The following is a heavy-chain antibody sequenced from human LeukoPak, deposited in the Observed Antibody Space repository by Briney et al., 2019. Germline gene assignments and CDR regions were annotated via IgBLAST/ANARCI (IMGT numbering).Heavy chain of an antibody. CDR2: IYYSGST. J-gene: IGHJ3*02. CDR3: ARDLASDSSGYHDAFDI. CDR1: GGSISSGGYY. V-gene: IGHV4-31*03. Sequence: SETLSLTCTVSGGSISSGGYYWSWIRQHPGKGLEWIGYIYYSGSTYYNPSLKSRVTISVDTSKNQFSLKLSSVTAADTAVYYCARDLASDSSGYHDAFDIWGQGTMVTVSS. D-gene: IGHD3-22*01.